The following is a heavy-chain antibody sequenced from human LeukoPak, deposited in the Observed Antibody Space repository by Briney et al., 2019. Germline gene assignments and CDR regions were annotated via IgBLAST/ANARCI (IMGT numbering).Heavy chain of an antibody. CDR1: GFTFSNAW. J-gene: IGHJ6*02. Sequence: GSLRLSCAASGFTFSNAWMSWVRQAPGKGLEWVGEIYHSGSTNYNPSLKSRVTISVDKSKNQFSLKLSSVTAADTAVYYCASYGGDYSYYYYGMDVWGQGTTVTVSS. V-gene: IGHV4-4*02. CDR2: IYHSGST. D-gene: IGHD4-17*01. CDR3: ASYGGDYSYYYYGMDV.